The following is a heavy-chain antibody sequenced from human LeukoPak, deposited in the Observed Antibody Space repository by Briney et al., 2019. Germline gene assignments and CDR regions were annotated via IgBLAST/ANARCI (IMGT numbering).Heavy chain of an antibody. CDR1: GLSVSSNF. D-gene: IGHD2-2*01. CDR2: ISGSGGST. CDR3: AKLRRGDVVVPAAMVFDY. V-gene: IGHV3-23*01. J-gene: IGHJ4*02. Sequence: GGSLRLSCAATGLSVSSNFMSWVRQAPGKGLEWVSAISGSGGSTYYADSVKGRFTISRDNSKNTLYLQMNSLRAEDTAVYYCAKLRRGDVVVPAAMVFDYWGQGTLVTVSS.